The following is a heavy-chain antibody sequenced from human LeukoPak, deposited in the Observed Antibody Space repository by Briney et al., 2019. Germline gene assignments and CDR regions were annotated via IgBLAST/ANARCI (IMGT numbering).Heavy chain of an antibody. V-gene: IGHV3-7*01. Sequence: SGGSLRLSCTASGFTFSSYWMSWVRQAPGKGLEWVANIKQDGGEKYYVDSVKGRFTISRDNAKNSLYLQMNSLRAEDTAVYYCARDQKQQSLNYWGQGTLVTVSS. D-gene: IGHD6-13*01. CDR2: IKQDGGEK. CDR3: ARDQKQQSLNY. J-gene: IGHJ4*02. CDR1: GFTFSSYW.